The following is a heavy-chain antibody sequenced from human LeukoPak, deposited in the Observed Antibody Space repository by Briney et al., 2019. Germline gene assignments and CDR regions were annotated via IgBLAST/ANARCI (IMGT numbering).Heavy chain of an antibody. CDR3: ASRSSGWHFDY. CDR1: GGSFSGYY. J-gene: IGHJ4*02. D-gene: IGHD6-19*01. CDR2: INHSGST. Sequence: SETLSLTCAVYGGSFSGYYWSWIRQPPGKGLEWIGEINHSGSTNYNPSLKSRVTISVDTSKNQFSLKLSSVTAADTAVYYCASRSSGWHFDYGGQETLVTVSS. V-gene: IGHV4-34*01.